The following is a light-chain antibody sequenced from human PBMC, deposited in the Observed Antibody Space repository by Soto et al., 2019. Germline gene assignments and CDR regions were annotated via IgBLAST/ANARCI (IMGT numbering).Light chain of an antibody. V-gene: IGKV3-20*01. J-gene: IGKJ5*01. CDR1: QSVSSSY. Sequence: EIVLTQSPGTLSLAPGERAALSCRASQSVSSSYLAWYQQKPGQAPRLLIYGASSRATGFPARFSASGSGTDFTLTISSLQSQDFAIYYCQQYDTWPSFGQGTRLEIK. CDR2: GAS. CDR3: QQYDTWPS.